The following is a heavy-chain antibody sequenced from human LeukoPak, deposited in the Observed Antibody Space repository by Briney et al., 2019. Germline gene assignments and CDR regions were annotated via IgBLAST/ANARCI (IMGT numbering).Heavy chain of an antibody. CDR1: GGSFSGYY. CDR3: ARFHDFWSGYSDY. V-gene: IGHV4-34*01. Sequence: PSETLSLTCAVYGGSFSGYYWCWIRQPPGKGLEWIGEINHSGSTNYNPSLKSRVTISVDTSKNQFSLKLSSVTAADTAVYYCARFHDFWSGYSDYWGQGTLVTVSS. CDR2: INHSGST. J-gene: IGHJ4*02. D-gene: IGHD3-3*01.